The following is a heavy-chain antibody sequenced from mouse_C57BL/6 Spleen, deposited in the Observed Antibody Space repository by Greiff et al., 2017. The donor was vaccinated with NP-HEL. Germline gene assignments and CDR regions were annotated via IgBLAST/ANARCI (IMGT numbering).Heavy chain of an antibody. J-gene: IGHJ2*01. CDR3: ARPTAQSLDYFDY. Sequence: VQLQQPGAELVKPGASVKLSCKASGYTFTSYWMHWVKQRPGQGLEWIGMIHPNSGSTNYNEKFKSKATLTVDKSSSTAYMQLSSLTSEDSAVYYCARPTAQSLDYFDYWGQGTTLTVSS. D-gene: IGHD3-2*02. CDR2: IHPNSGST. V-gene: IGHV1-64*01. CDR1: GYTFTSYW.